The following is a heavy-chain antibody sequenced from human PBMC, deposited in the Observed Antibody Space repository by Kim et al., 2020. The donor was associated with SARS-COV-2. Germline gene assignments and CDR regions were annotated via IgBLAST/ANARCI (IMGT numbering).Heavy chain of an antibody. D-gene: IGHD2-8*01. CDR3: AKVMAVAYVGRDYFDY. CDR2: ISGGGGST. V-gene: IGHV3-23*01. Sequence: GGSLRLSCAASEFTFRSYAMDWVRQAPGKGLEWVSAISGGGGSTYYADSVKGRFTISRDNSKNTLYLQMNSLRAEDTAVYYCAKVMAVAYVGRDYFDYWGQGTLVTVSS. J-gene: IGHJ4*02. CDR1: EFTFRSYA.